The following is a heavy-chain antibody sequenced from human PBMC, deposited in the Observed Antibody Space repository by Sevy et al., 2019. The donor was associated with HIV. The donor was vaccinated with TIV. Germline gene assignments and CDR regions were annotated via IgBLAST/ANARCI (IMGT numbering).Heavy chain of an antibody. CDR2: INQDGSKN. D-gene: IGHD2-15*01. CDR3: AREGAGGFDY. J-gene: IGHJ4*02. Sequence: GGSLRLSCAASGFTFSGYWMSWVRQVPGKGLQWVANINQDGSKNEFVDSVKGRFTIPRDNPKNSVYLQMNSLRAEDTAVYYCAREGAGGFDYWGQGTLVTVSS. CDR1: GFTFSGYW. V-gene: IGHV3-7*01.